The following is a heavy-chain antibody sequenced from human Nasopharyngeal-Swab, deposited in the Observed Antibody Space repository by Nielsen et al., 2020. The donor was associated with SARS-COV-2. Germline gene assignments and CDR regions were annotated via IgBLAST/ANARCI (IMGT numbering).Heavy chain of an antibody. CDR2: IYYSGST. CDR1: GGSISSYY. CDR3: ARDPRVYYYDRSTSWYFDL. J-gene: IGHJ2*01. V-gene: IGHV4-59*01. Sequence: SETLSLTCTVSGGSISSYYWSWIRQPTGKGLEWIGYIYYSGSTNYNPSLKSRVTISVDTSKNQFSLKLSSVTAADTAVYYCARDPRVYYYDRSTSWYFDLWGRGTLVTVSS. D-gene: IGHD3-22*01.